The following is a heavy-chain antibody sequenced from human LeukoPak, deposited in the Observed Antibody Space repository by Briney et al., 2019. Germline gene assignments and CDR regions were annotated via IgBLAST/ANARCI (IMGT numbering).Heavy chain of an antibody. V-gene: IGHV4-59*08. J-gene: IGHJ4*02. CDR2: IYYSGST. CDR3: ARGARSGYFDY. CDR1: GGSISSYY. D-gene: IGHD2-8*02. Sequence: KPSETLSLTCTVSGGSISSYYWSWIRQPPGKGLEWIGYIYYSGSTNYNPSLKSRVTISVDTSTNQFSLRLTSVTAADTAVYYCARGARSGYFDYWGQGTLVTVSS.